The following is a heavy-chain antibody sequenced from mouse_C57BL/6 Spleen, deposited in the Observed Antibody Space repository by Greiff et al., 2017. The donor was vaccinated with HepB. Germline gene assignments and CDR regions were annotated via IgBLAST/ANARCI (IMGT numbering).Heavy chain of an antibody. D-gene: IGHD2-4*01. V-gene: IGHV1-80*01. CDR1: GYAFSSYW. CDR3: ARGDYESPSYYAMDY. Sequence: QVQLQQSGAELVKPGASVKISCKASGYAFSSYWMNWVKQRPGKGLEWIGQIYPGDGDTNYNGKFKGKATLTADKSSSTAYMQLSSLTSEDSAVYFCARGDYESPSYYAMDYWGQGTSVTVSS. CDR2: IYPGDGDT. J-gene: IGHJ4*01.